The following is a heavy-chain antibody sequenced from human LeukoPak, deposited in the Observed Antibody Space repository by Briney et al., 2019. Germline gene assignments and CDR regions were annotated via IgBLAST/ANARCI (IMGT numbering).Heavy chain of an antibody. D-gene: IGHD1-26*01. Sequence: GASVKVSCKASGDTFSSFAITWVRQAPGQGLEWMGGIIPIFGTTNHAQKFQGRVTITTDESTSTAYMELSSLRSEDTAVYYCARVGYSNSYDYWGQGTLVTVSS. CDR2: IIPIFGTT. CDR1: GDTFSSFA. CDR3: ARVGYSNSYDY. J-gene: IGHJ4*02. V-gene: IGHV1-69*05.